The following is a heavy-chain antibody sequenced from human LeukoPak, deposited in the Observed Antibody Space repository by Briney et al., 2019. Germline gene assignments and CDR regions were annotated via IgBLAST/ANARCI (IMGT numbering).Heavy chain of an antibody. V-gene: IGHV1-18*01. J-gene: IGHJ4*02. D-gene: IGHD6-19*01. CDR1: GYTFTSYG. CDR2: ISAYNGNT. Sequence: ASVKVSCKASGYTFTSYGISRVRQAPGQGLEWMGWISAYNGNTNYAQKLQGRVTMTTDTSTSTAYMELRSLRSDDTAVYYCARDLVVAGTGGEFDYWGQGTLVTVSS. CDR3: ARDLVVAGTGGEFDY.